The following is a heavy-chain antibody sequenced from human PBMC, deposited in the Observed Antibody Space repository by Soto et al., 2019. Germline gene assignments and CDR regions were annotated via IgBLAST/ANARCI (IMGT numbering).Heavy chain of an antibody. CDR2: IYPDDSDT. CDR3: ARRRTVVVADTSDYYFDY. J-gene: IGHJ4*02. Sequence: PXEXLKISCKPFGYXFTSYLFVWVRHMPGKGLEWMGVIYPDDSDTRYSPTFQFQVTISADKSTSTAYLQLRSLKASDTAMYYCARRRTVVVADTSDYYFDYWGQGNRVTVSA. D-gene: IGHD2-21*01. CDR1: GYXFTSYL. V-gene: IGHV5-51*01.